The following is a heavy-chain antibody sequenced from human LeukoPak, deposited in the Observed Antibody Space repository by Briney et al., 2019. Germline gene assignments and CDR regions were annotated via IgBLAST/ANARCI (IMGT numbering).Heavy chain of an antibody. CDR3: ARGGYSGYDRLGY. CDR1: GGSFSGYY. J-gene: IGHJ4*02. Sequence: KPSETLSLTCAVYGGSFSGYYWSWIRQPPGKGLEWIGEINHSGSTSYNPSLKSRVTISVDTSKNQFSLKLSSVTAADTAVYYCARGGYSGYDRLGYWGQGTLVTVSS. CDR2: INHSGST. D-gene: IGHD5-12*01. V-gene: IGHV4-34*01.